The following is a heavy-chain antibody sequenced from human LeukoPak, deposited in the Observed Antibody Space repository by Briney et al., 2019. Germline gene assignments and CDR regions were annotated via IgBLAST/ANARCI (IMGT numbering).Heavy chain of an antibody. J-gene: IGHJ6*02. CDR1: GGSISSGGYY. CDR2: IYYSGST. Sequence: SETLSLTCTVSGGSISSGGYYWSWIRQHPGKGLEWIGYIYYSGSTYYNPSLKSRVTISVDTSKDQFSLKLSSVTAADTAVYYCARGPVQNDFWSGYYTYYYYGMDVWGQGTTVTVSS. CDR3: ARGPVQNDFWSGYYTYYYYGMDV. D-gene: IGHD3-3*01. V-gene: IGHV4-31*03.